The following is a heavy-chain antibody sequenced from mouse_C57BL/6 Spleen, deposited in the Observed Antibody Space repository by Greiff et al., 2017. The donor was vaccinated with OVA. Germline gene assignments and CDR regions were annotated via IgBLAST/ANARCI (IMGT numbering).Heavy chain of an antibody. V-gene: IGHV14-1*01. J-gene: IGHJ2*01. CDR2: IDPEDGDT. Sequence: VQLQQSGAELVRPGASVKLSCTASGFNIKDYYMHWVKQRPEQGLEWIGRIDPEDGDTEYAPKFKGKATMTADTSSNTAYLQLSSLTSEDAAVYYCTAYSSGYFDYWGQGTTLTVSS. CDR1: GFNIKDYY. CDR3: TAYSSGYFDY. D-gene: IGHD3-2*02.